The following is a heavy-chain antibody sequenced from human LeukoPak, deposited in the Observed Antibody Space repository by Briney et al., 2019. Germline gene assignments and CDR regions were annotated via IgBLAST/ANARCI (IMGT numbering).Heavy chain of an antibody. D-gene: IGHD6-13*01. CDR1: GGSISSSNW. CDR2: IYYSGST. V-gene: IGHV4-4*02. J-gene: IGHJ5*02. CDR3: ARGVGYSSSWYWFDP. Sequence: SGTLSLTCAVSGGSISSSNWWSWVRQPPGKGLEWIGSIYYSGSTYYNSSLKSRVTISIDTSKNQFSLKVSSVTAADTAVYYCARGVGYSSSWYWFDPWGQGTLVTVSS.